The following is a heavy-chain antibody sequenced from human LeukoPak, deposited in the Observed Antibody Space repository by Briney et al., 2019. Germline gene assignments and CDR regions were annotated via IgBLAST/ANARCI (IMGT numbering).Heavy chain of an antibody. D-gene: IGHD3-22*01. J-gene: IGHJ5*02. Sequence: GGSLRLSCAASGFTFSSYWMSWVRQAPGKGLEWVANIKQDGSEKYYVDSVKVRFTISRDNAKNSLYLQMNSLRAEDTAVYYCAREGYYDSSGYDPFDPWGQGTLVTVSS. CDR3: AREGYYDSSGYDPFDP. V-gene: IGHV3-7*01. CDR2: IKQDGSEK. CDR1: GFTFSSYW.